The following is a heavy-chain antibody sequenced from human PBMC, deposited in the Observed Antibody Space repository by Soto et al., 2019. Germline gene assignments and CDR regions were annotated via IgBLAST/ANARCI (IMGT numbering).Heavy chain of an antibody. CDR2: IYPGDSDT. D-gene: IGHD4-17*01. V-gene: IGHV5-51*01. CDR3: ARTLTPGSGPRDG. J-gene: IGHJ4*02. CDR1: GYGFTSYW. Sequence: PGDSPKISCKGSGYGFTSYWIGWVRQMPGKGLEWMGIIYPGDSDTRYSPSFQGQVTISADKSISTAYLQWSSLKASDTAMYYCARTLTPGSGPRDGWGLGTLVTVSS.